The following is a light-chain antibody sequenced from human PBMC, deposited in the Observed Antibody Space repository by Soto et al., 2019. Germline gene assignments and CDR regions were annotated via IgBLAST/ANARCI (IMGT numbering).Light chain of an antibody. J-gene: IGKJ1*01. CDR2: GAS. V-gene: IGKV3-15*01. CDR3: HQYKDWPRT. Sequence: EILLTQSPATLSVSPGERVTLSCRASQNVNSYLAWYQHKPGKAPRLLLYGASNRATDIPFKFSGSGSGTEFTLTISSLQSEDFAVYYCHQYKDWPRTFGQGTKVEI. CDR1: QNVNSY.